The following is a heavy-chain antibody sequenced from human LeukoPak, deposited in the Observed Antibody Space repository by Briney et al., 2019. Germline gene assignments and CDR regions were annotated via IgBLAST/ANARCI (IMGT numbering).Heavy chain of an antibody. CDR3: ASFWGFRYWYFDL. J-gene: IGHJ2*01. CDR1: GGSISSSYY. D-gene: IGHD7-27*01. Sequence: SGTLSLTCAVSGGSISSSYYWSWIRQPPGKGLEWIGYIYYSGSTNYNPSLKSRVTISVDTSKNQFSLKLSSVTAADTAVYYCASFWGFRYWYFDLWGRGTLVTVSS. CDR2: IYYSGST. V-gene: IGHV4-61*01.